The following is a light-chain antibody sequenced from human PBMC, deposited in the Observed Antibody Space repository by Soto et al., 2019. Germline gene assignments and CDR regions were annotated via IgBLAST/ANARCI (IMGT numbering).Light chain of an antibody. Sequence: IVLTQSPGTLSLSPGERVTLSCRASESVISAYLIWYQQRPGQAPRVLIYGASNRATGIPDRFSGGGSGTEFFLTITRLEREDVAMYYCQLYTGSSYTFGQGTKLEI. V-gene: IGKV3-20*01. CDR1: ESVISAY. J-gene: IGKJ2*01. CDR2: GAS. CDR3: QLYTGSSYT.